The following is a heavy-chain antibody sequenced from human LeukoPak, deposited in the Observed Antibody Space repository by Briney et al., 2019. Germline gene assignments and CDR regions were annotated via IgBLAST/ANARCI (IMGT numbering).Heavy chain of an antibody. CDR1: SDSIYSSNYY. V-gene: IGHV4-39*01. Sequence: SETLSLTCTVSSDSIYSSNYYWGWIRQPPGKGLEWIGSIYYSGSTYYNSSLKSRVTISVDTSKNQFSLKLSSLTAADTAVYYCARGRRVTMVRGVIGGMDVWGQGTTVTVSS. CDR3: ARGRRVTMVRGVIGGMDV. CDR2: IYYSGST. J-gene: IGHJ6*02. D-gene: IGHD3-10*01.